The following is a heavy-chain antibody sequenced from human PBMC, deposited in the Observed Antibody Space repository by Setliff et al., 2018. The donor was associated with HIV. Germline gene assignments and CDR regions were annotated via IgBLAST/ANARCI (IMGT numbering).Heavy chain of an antibody. CDR1: GYTFTTYG. Sequence: ASVKVSCKPSGYTFTTYGLSWVRQAPGQGLEWMGWISTYSDETSYSQNLQGRLTMTRDASVSTAYLELRSLKFDDTAVYYCARGGTLFYWGQGALVTVSS. D-gene: IGHD3-16*01. J-gene: IGHJ4*02. V-gene: IGHV1-18*01. CDR3: ARGGTLFY. CDR2: ISTYSDET.